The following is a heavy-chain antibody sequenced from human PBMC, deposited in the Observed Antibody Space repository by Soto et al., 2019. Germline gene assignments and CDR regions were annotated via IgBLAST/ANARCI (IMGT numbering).Heavy chain of an antibody. CDR2: IYHIWSP. D-gene: IGHD6-19*01. CDR1: GRPVSSGGYY. V-gene: IGHV4-31*03. Sequence: TLSLTFTVSGRPVSSGGYYWTGSRHLTGTGLEWIGYIYHIWSPSYKQSLKSRLSMSLDTSKKQFSLNLTSVTAADTAIYYCVRDRALDSSGHWFDSWGQGTMVPVSS. CDR3: VRDRALDSSGHWFDS. J-gene: IGHJ5*01.